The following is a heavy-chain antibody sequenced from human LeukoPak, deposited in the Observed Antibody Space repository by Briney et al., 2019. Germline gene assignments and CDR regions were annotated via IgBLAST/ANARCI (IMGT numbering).Heavy chain of an antibody. J-gene: IGHJ3*02. CDR1: GYTFSDYY. CDR2: INPNSGDT. D-gene: IGHD3-22*01. Sequence: ASVKVSCKASGYTFSDYYMHWVRQAPGQGLEWMGWINPNSGDTDYAQKFQARVTMTRDTSIATTYMELNRLTSDDTAVYFCARKMDSSEAFDIWGQGTLVTVSS. V-gene: IGHV1-2*02. CDR3: ARKMDSSEAFDI.